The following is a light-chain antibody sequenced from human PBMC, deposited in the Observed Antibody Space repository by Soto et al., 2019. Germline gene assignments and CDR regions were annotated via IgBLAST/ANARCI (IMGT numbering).Light chain of an antibody. J-gene: IGKJ5*01. V-gene: IGKV3-11*01. CDR3: QQRNDCHTTT. CDR1: QSVRTV. CDR2: DAS. Sequence: EIVLTQSPATLSLSPGERATLSCGASQSVRTVLAWYQQKPGQAPRLLIYDASTRATGVPARFSGSGSGTDVSLTISNLEPEDFGVYYCQQRNDCHTTTFGQGTRLDIK.